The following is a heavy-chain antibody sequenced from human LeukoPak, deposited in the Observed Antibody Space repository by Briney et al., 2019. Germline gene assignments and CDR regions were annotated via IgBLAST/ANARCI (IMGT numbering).Heavy chain of an antibody. CDR3: ARGSRPVYNLLTGKRYFDY. J-gene: IGHJ4*02. Sequence: SETLSLTCAVYGGSFSGYYWSWIRQPPGKGLEWIGYIYYSGSTNYNPSLKSRVTISVDTSENQFSLKLSSVTAADTAVYYCARGSRPVYNLLTGKRYFDYWGQGTLLTVSS. V-gene: IGHV4-59*01. CDR1: GGSFSGYY. D-gene: IGHD3-9*01. CDR2: IYYSGST.